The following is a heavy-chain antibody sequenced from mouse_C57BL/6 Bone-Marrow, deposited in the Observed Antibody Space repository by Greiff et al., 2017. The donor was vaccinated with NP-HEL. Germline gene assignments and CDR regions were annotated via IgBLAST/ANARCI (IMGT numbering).Heavy chain of an antibody. Sequence: QVQLKQPGAELVRPGSSVKLSCKASGYTFTSYWMDWVKQRPGQGLEWIGNIYPSDSETHYNQKFKDKATLTVDKASSTAYMQLSSLTSEDSAVYYCARDYYGSRFAYWGQGTLVTVSA. CDR2: IYPSDSET. V-gene: IGHV1-61*01. CDR1: GYTFTSYW. CDR3: ARDYYGSRFAY. D-gene: IGHD1-1*01. J-gene: IGHJ3*01.